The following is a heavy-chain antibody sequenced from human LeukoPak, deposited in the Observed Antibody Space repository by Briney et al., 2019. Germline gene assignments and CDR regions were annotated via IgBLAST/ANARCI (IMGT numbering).Heavy chain of an antibody. V-gene: IGHV3-74*01. CDR2: INTDGSTT. CDR1: GFTFRSYW. CDR3: AREMFDP. Sequence: GGSLRLSCAASGFTFRSYWMHWVRQTPGKGLVWVSRINTDGSTTDYAGSVKGRFTISRDNAMNTLYLQMNSLRAEDTAVYYCAREMFDPWGQGTLVTVSS. J-gene: IGHJ5*02.